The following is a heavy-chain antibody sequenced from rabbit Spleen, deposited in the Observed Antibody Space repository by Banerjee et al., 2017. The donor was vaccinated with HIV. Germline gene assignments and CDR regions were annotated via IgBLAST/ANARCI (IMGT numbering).Heavy chain of an antibody. D-gene: IGHD1-1*01. Sequence: QEQLVESGGGLVQPGASLTLTCTASGFSFSSTQYMGWVRQAPGKGLEWIACIYTGSTGSTYYATWAKGRFTISKTSSTTVTLQVTSLTAADTATYFCARDLTGVIGWNFGWWGPGTLVTVS. CDR3: ARDLTGVIGWNFGW. V-gene: IGHV1S45*01. J-gene: IGHJ4*01. CDR2: IYTGSTGST. CDR1: GFSFSSTQY.